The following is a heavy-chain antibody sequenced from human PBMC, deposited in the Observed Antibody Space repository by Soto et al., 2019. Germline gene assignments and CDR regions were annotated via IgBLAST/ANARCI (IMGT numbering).Heavy chain of an antibody. Sequence: ASVKVSCKASGYTFTSYGISWVRQAPGQGLEWMGWISAYNGNTNYAQKLQGRVTMTTDTSTSTAYMELRSLRSDDTAVYYCARVDRSITIFGVVIIPLSGPYAYSDMDVWAQGTTVTVSS. CDR1: GYTFTSYG. J-gene: IGHJ6*02. D-gene: IGHD3-3*01. CDR3: ARVDRSITIFGVVIIPLSGPYAYSDMDV. V-gene: IGHV1-18*01. CDR2: ISAYNGNT.